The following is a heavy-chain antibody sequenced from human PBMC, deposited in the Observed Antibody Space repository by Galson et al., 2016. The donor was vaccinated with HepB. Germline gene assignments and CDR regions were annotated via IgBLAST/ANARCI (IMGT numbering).Heavy chain of an antibody. CDR1: GDSVSSNSAA. D-gene: IGHD6-19*01. CDR3: ARARSRGWSDAFDF. J-gene: IGHJ4*02. V-gene: IGHV6-1*01. Sequence: CAISGDSVSSNSAAWNWFSQSTSRGLEWLGRTYYRSKWYNDYRLSLKTRIKINADTSRNEVSLQLKSGTLEDTAVYYCARARSRGWSDAFDFWGQGTLVTISS. CDR2: TYYRSKWYN.